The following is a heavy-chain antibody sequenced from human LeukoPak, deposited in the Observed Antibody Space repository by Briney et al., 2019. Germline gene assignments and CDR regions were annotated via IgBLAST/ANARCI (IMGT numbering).Heavy chain of an antibody. V-gene: IGHV3-53*01. Sequence: GGSLRLSCAASGFILSTNYMSWVRQAPGKGLEWVSAIYTGGSTFYADSVKGRFTISRDNSKNTIFLQMNSLRVEDTAVYYCAKGISADGYNFERGADYWGQGAQVIVSS. CDR2: IYTGGST. CDR3: AKGISADGYNFERGADY. CDR1: GFILSTNY. D-gene: IGHD5-24*01. J-gene: IGHJ4*02.